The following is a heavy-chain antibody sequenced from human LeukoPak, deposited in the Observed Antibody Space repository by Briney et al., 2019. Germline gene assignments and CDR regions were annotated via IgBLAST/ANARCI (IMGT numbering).Heavy chain of an antibody. CDR3: ARDLSHSGWYQEGY. CDR2: IYTSGST. CDR1: GGSISSYY. Sequence: SETLSLTCTVSGGSISSYYWSWIRPPAGKRLEWIGRIYTSGSTNYNPSLKSRVTMSVDTSKNQFSLKLTSVTAADTAVYYCARDLSHSGWYQEGYWGQGTLVTVSS. J-gene: IGHJ4*02. V-gene: IGHV4-4*07. D-gene: IGHD6-19*01.